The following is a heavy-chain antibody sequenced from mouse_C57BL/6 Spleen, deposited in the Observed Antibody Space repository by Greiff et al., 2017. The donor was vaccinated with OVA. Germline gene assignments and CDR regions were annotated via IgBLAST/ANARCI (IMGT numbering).Heavy chain of an antibody. J-gene: IGHJ3*01. D-gene: IGHD3-2*02. CDR3: AREETAQATFAY. Sequence: EVQGVESGPELVKPGASVKIPCKASGYTFTDYNMDWVKQSHGKSLEWIGDINPNNGGTIYNQKFKGKATLTVDKSSSTAYMELRSLTSEDTAVYNWAREETAQATFAYWGQGTMVTVSA. V-gene: IGHV1-18*01. CDR1: GYTFTDYN. CDR2: INPNNGGT.